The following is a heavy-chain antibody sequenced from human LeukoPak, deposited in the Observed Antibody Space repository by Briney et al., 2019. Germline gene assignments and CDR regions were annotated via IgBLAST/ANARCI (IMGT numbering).Heavy chain of an antibody. D-gene: IGHD6-19*01. CDR2: MNPNSGNT. Sequence: VASVKVSCKASGYTFITYDINWVRQATGQGLEWMGWMNPNSGNTGYAQKFQGRVTMTRNTSISTAYMELSSLRSEDTAVYYCARHSEEWLPKIDYWGQGTLVTVSS. CDR1: GYTFITYD. V-gene: IGHV1-8*01. CDR3: ARHSEEWLPKIDY. J-gene: IGHJ4*02.